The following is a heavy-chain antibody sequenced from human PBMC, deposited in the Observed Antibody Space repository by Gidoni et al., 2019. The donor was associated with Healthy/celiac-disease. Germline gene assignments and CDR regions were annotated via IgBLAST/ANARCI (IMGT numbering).Heavy chain of an antibody. CDR2: IIPILGIA. CDR3: ASSITYCGGDCYWVFGY. CDR1: GGTCSSYA. Sequence: QVQLVQSGDEAKKPGSSVKVSCKASGGTCSSYAISWVRQAPGQGIEWMGRIIPILGIANNEQKFQGRVTITAEKSTRTAYMEMSSLRSEETAVYYCASSITYCGGDCYWVFGYWGQGTLVTVSS. D-gene: IGHD2-21*02. J-gene: IGHJ4*02. V-gene: IGHV1-69*04.